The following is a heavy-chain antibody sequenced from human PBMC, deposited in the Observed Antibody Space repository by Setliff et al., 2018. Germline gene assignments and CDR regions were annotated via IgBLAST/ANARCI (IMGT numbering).Heavy chain of an antibody. CDR1: GGSISSYY. J-gene: IGHJ2*01. D-gene: IGHD2-15*01. V-gene: IGHV4-59*01. CDR3: ARDGVGVVAAQYWYFDL. Sequence: SETLSLTCTVSGGSISSYYWSWIRQPPGKGLEWIGYIYYSGSTNYNPPLKSRVTISVDTSKNQFSLKLSSVTAADTAVYYCARDGVGVVAAQYWYFDLWGRGTLVTVSS. CDR2: IYYSGST.